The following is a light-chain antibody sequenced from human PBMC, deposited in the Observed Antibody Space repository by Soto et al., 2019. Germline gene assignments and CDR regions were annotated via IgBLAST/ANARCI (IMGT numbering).Light chain of an antibody. CDR2: EVS. CDR1: SSDVGGYNY. Sequence: QSVLTQPPSASGSPGQSVTISCAGTSSDVGGYNYVSWYQQYPGKAPKLMIYEVSERPSRVPDRFSGSKSGNTAFLTVSGLQAEDEADYYCLSYADTAYVFGTGTRSPS. J-gene: IGLJ1*01. CDR3: LSYADTAYV. V-gene: IGLV2-8*01.